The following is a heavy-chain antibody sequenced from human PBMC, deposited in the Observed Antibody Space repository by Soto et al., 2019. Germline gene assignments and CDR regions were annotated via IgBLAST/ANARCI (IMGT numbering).Heavy chain of an antibody. V-gene: IGHV4-59*08. CDR3: GRPPYGSGSYYTGVSDY. CDR2: IYYSGST. CDR1: GGSISSYY. J-gene: IGHJ4*02. D-gene: IGHD3-10*01. Sequence: SETLSLTCTVSGGSISSYYWSWIRQPPGKGLEWIGYIYYSGSTNYNPSLKSRVTISVDTSKNQFSLKLSSVTAADTAVYYCGRPPYGSGSYYTGVSDYGGQETLVTVSS.